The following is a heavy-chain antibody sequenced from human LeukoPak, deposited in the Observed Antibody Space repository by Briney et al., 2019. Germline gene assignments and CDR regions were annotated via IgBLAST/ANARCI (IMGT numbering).Heavy chain of an antibody. CDR3: AREWFGELSDY. CDR1: GFTFTSSA. J-gene: IGHJ4*02. Sequence: SVKVSCKASGFTFTSSAVQWVRQARGQRLEWIGWIVVGSGNTNYAQKFQEGVTITRDMSTSTAYMELSSLRSEDTAVYYCAREWFGELSDYWGQGTLVTVSS. CDR2: IVVGSGNT. V-gene: IGHV1-58*01. D-gene: IGHD3-10*01.